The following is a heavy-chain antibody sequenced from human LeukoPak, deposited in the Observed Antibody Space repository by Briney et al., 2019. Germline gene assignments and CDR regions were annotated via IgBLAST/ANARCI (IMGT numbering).Heavy chain of an antibody. CDR3: ARVPGRSPDF. D-gene: IGHD3-10*01. J-gene: IGHJ4*02. Sequence: PSETLSLTYTVSGASLSGHYWGWFRQPPGKGLEWIGNIHYTGIINYNPSLKSRVIISLDTSKSQFFLKLRSVTAADTAVYSCARVPGRSPDFWSPGTLVTVSS. V-gene: IGHV4-59*08. CDR2: IHYTGII. CDR1: GASLSGHY.